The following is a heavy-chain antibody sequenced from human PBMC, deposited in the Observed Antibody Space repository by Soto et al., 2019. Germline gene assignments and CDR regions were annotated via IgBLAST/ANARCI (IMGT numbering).Heavy chain of an antibody. CDR3: ARHPGGYYDS. CDR1: GGSINTNGYY. Sequence: SETLSLTCTVSGGSINTNGYYWAWIRQPPGKGLEWIGSIYYSGTTYYNSSLKSRVIISSDMSKNQFSLRLTSVTAADTAVYSWARHPGGYYDSWGRGTLVTTSS. CDR2: IYYSGTT. J-gene: IGHJ4*02. D-gene: IGHD3-3*01. V-gene: IGHV4-39*01.